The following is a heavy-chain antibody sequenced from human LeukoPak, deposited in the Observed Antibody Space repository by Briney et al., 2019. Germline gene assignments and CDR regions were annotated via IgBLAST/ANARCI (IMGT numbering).Heavy chain of an antibody. J-gene: IGHJ3*02. CDR2: INPNSGGT. Sequence: GASVKVSCKASGYTFTGYYMHWVRQAPGQGLEWMGWINPNSGGTNYAQKFQGRVTMTRDTSISTAYMELSRLRSDDTAVYYCARLTYYDFWSGYNYAFDIWGQGTMTVSS. V-gene: IGHV1-2*02. D-gene: IGHD3-3*01. CDR3: ARLTYYDFWSGYNYAFDI. CDR1: GYTFTGYY.